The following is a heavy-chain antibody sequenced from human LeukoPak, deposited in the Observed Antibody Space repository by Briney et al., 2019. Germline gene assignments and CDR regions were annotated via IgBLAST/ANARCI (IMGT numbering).Heavy chain of an antibody. Sequence: PLETLSLTCAVYGGSFSGYYWSWIRQPPGKGLEWIGEINHSGSTNYNPSLQNWGTISVGTSKNQVSLKLSSVDAADTAVYYCARATYYDYVWGSFHFDYWGQGTLVTVSS. D-gene: IGHD3-16*01. CDR1: GGSFSGYY. J-gene: IGHJ4*02. CDR3: ARATYYDYVWGSFHFDY. CDR2: INHSGST. V-gene: IGHV4-34*01.